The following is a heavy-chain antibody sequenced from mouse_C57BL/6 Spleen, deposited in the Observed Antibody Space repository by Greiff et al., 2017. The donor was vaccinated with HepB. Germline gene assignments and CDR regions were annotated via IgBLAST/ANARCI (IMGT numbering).Heavy chain of an antibody. J-gene: IGHJ2*02. Sequence: VQLQQSGPELVKPGASVKISCKASGYSFTGYYMNWVKQSPEKSLEWIGEINPSTGGTTYNQKFKAKATLTVDKSSSKAYMQLKSLTSEDSAVYYCARVDGNSYFDYWGQGTSLTVSS. D-gene: IGHD2-1*01. CDR3: ARVDGNSYFDY. CDR2: INPSTGGT. CDR1: GYSFTGYY. V-gene: IGHV1-42*01.